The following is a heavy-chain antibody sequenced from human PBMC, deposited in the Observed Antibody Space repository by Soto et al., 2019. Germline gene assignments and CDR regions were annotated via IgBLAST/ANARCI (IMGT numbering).Heavy chain of an antibody. J-gene: IGHJ4*02. CDR3: ARDSTGIGLFDF. Sequence: QVQLVQSGAEVKKPGASVKVSCEASGYTFISYYMHWVRQAPGQGFEWMGIMNPSGGSTSYAQKFQGRVTMPRDTSTNTVYMELSSLRSDDTAVYYCARDSTGIGLFDFWGQGTLVTVSS. V-gene: IGHV1-46*01. CDR1: GYTFISYY. CDR2: MNPSGGST. D-gene: IGHD3-16*01.